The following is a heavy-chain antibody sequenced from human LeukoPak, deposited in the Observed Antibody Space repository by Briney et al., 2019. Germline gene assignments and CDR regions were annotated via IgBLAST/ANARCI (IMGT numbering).Heavy chain of an antibody. CDR3: AKDNNDYGDFSYMDV. CDR2: ISGSGGST. Sequence: GGSLRLSCAASGFTFSSYAVSWVRQAPGKGLEWVSSISGSGGSTYSVDSVKGRFTISRDNTKNTLYLQMNSLRAEDTAVYYCAKDNNDYGDFSYMDVWGKGTTVTVSS. CDR1: GFTFSSYA. J-gene: IGHJ6*03. D-gene: IGHD4/OR15-4a*01. V-gene: IGHV3-23*01.